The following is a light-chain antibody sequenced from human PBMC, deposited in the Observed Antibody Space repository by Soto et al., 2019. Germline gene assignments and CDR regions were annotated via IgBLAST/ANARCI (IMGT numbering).Light chain of an antibody. Sequence: EIVLTQSPGTLSLSPGERATLSCRASRSVSSGYLAGYQQKPGQAPRLLIYGASSRATGIPDRFSGSGSGTDFTLTISRLEPEDFAVYYCQQYGSSPWTFGQGTKVEIK. CDR3: QQYGSSPWT. V-gene: IGKV3-20*01. CDR1: RSVSSGY. CDR2: GAS. J-gene: IGKJ1*01.